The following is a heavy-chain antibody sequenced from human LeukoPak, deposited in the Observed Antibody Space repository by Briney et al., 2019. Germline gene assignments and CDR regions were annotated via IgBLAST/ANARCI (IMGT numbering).Heavy chain of an antibody. CDR3: ARGFGANTGGWFDP. Sequence: GGSLRLSCAASGFTFSSYWMHWVRQAPGKGPVWVSRINTDGSSTSYADSVKGRFTISRDNAKNTLYLQMNSLRAEDTAVYYCARGFGANTGGWFDPWGQGTLVTVSS. V-gene: IGHV3-74*01. D-gene: IGHD3-10*01. CDR1: GFTFSSYW. CDR2: INTDGSST. J-gene: IGHJ5*02.